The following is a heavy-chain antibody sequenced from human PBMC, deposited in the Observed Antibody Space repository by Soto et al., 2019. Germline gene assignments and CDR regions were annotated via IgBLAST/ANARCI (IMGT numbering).Heavy chain of an antibody. CDR2: ISYDGSNK. D-gene: IGHD4-17*01. CDR3: ANLPDSYGDQYNWFDP. Sequence: QVQLVESGGGVVQPGRSLRLSSAASGFTFSSYGMHWVRQAPGKGLEWVAVISYDGSNKYYADSVKGRFTISRDNSKNTLYLQMNSLRAEDTAVYYCANLPDSYGDQYNWFDPWGQGTLVTVSS. V-gene: IGHV3-30*18. CDR1: GFTFSSYG. J-gene: IGHJ5*02.